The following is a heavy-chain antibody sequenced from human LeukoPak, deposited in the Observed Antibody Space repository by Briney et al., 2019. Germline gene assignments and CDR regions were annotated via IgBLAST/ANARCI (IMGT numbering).Heavy chain of an antibody. CDR2: MNPNSGNT. CDR1: GYTFTSYD. Sequence: ASVKVSCKASGYTFTSYDINWVRQATGQGLEWMGWMNPNSGNTGYAQKFQGRVTITRNTSISTAYMELSSLRSEDTAVYYCARAPVGIPWRWFDPWGQGTLVTVSS. D-gene: IGHD1-26*01. V-gene: IGHV1-8*03. CDR3: ARAPVGIPWRWFDP. J-gene: IGHJ5*02.